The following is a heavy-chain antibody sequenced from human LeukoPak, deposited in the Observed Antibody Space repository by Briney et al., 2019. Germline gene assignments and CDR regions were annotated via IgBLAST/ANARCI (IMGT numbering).Heavy chain of an antibody. Sequence: GGSLRLSCVASGFTFSSYWMSWVRQAPGKGLEWVANIKQDGSEKYYVDSVKGRFTISRDNAKNSLYLQMNSLRAEDTAVYYCAKDPYGGFDIARSYFDYWGQGTLVTVSS. CDR2: IKQDGSEK. D-gene: IGHD5-12*01. CDR3: AKDPYGGFDIARSYFDY. CDR1: GFTFSSYW. V-gene: IGHV3-7*01. J-gene: IGHJ4*02.